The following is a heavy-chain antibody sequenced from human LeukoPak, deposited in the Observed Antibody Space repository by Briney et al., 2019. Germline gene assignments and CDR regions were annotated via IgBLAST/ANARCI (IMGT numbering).Heavy chain of an antibody. V-gene: IGHV3-23*01. D-gene: IGHD2-15*01. J-gene: IGHJ4*02. CDR3: ARDRGYCSGGSCYSGFYY. CDR2: VCGSGGST. CDR1: GFTFSSYA. Sequence: PGGSLRLSCAASGFTFSSYAMSWVRQAPGKGLEWVSAVCGSGGSTYSADSVKGRFIISRDNSKNTLYLQMNSLRAEDTAVYYCARDRGYCSGGSCYSGFYYWGQGTLVTVSS.